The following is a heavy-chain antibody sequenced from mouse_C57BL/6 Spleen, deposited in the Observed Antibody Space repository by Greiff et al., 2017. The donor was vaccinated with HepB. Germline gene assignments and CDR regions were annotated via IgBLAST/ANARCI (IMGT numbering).Heavy chain of an antibody. V-gene: IGHV1-64*01. J-gene: IGHJ4*01. CDR3: ARSRLLSSMDY. CDR2: IHPNSGST. D-gene: IGHD2-12*01. CDR1: GYTFTSYW. Sequence: QVQLQQPGAELVKPGASVKLSCKASGYTFTSYWMHWVKQRPGQGLEWIGMIHPNSGSTNYNEKFKSKATLTVDKSSSTAYMQLSSLTSEDSAVYYCARSRLLSSMDYWGQGTSVTVSS.